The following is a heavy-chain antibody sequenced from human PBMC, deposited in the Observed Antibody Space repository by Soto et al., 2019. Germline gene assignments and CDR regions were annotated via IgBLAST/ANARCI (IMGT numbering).Heavy chain of an antibody. D-gene: IGHD6-19*01. Sequence: SVKVSCKASGGTFSSDAVSWVRQAPGQGLEWMGGLIPILGTTHYAQKFQGRVTITADESTNTAYLELSSLRSDDTAVYYCARASGYVSGWYHDYWGQGTRVTVSS. CDR1: GGTFSSDA. J-gene: IGHJ4*02. V-gene: IGHV1-69*13. CDR2: LIPILGTT. CDR3: ARASGYVSGWYHDY.